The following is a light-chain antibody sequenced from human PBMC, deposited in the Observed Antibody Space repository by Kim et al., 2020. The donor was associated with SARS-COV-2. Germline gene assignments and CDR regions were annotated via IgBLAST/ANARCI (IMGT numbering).Light chain of an antibody. CDR1: SSNIGSNV. Sequence: QRGTICCAGRSSNIGSNVVNWYQQLPGTAPRLVIYSENQLLSGVPDRFSGYKSGTSGTLAISGLQSEDEGDYYCVAWDERQNGWVFCGGTKVTGL. CDR2: SEN. V-gene: IGLV1-44*01. CDR3: VAWDERQNGWV. J-gene: IGLJ3*02.